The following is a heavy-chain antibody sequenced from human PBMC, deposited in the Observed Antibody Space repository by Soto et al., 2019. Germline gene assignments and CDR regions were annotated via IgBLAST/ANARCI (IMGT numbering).Heavy chain of an antibody. Sequence: PSDTLSLTCTVSGGAISSYYWSWVRQPPGKGLEWIGYIYYSGSTNYNPSLESRVTISVDTSKNQFSLKLSSVTAADTAVYYCARTYYYDSTAFDMWGQGIMVTVS. CDR1: GGAISSYY. V-gene: IGHV4-59*01. CDR3: ARTYYYDSTAFDM. CDR2: IYYSGST. J-gene: IGHJ3*02. D-gene: IGHD3-22*01.